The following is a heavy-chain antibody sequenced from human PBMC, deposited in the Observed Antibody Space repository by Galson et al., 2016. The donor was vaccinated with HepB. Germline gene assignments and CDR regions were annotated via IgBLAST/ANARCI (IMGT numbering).Heavy chain of an antibody. CDR1: GFSFNIYW. CDR3: AKEPYDFWSGYHFDY. Sequence: SLRLSCAGSGFSFNIYWMSWVRQAPGKGPEWVAVISYDGTDKYYADSVKGRFTISRDNSKNTLYLQINSLRAEDTAVYYCAKEPYDFWSGYHFDYWGQGTLVTVSS. J-gene: IGHJ4*02. D-gene: IGHD3-3*01. V-gene: IGHV3-30*18. CDR2: ISYDGTDK.